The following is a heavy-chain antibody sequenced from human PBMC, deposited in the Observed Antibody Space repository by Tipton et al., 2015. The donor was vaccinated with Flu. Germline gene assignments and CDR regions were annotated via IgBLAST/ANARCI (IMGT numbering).Heavy chain of an antibody. D-gene: IGHD5-12*01. CDR3: ASRTRGYSAYVDY. CDR2: ISSGSGAI. V-gene: IGHV3-48*04. CDR1: GFTFSDYS. Sequence: SLRLSCAASGFTFSDYSMNWVRQAPGKGLEWVSYISSGSGAIYYADSVKGRFTISRDNAKNSLFLQMNSLRAEDTAVYYCASRTRGYSAYVDYWGQGTLVTVSS. J-gene: IGHJ4*02.